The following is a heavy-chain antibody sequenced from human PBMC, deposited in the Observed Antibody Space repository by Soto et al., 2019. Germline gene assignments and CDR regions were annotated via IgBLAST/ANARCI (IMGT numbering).Heavy chain of an antibody. D-gene: IGHD3-22*01. Sequence: LRLSCAASEFSFSDYYMSWIRQAPGKGLEWVSYISSSGSTIHYADSVKGRFTISRDNAKNSLYLQVNSLRAEDTAVYYCARTRGDSSGVFYFDYWGQGTLVTVSS. CDR2: ISSSGSTI. V-gene: IGHV3-11*01. CDR3: ARTRGDSSGVFYFDY. CDR1: EFSFSDYY. J-gene: IGHJ4*02.